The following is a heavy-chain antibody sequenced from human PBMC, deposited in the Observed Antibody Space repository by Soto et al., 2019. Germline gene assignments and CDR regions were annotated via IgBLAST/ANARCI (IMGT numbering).Heavy chain of an antibody. CDR3: TTEGNEKSGYYVGYSEH. V-gene: IGHV3-15*01. CDR2: IKSKTDGETT. CDR1: GFTFRNAW. Sequence: GGSLRLSCAASGFTFRNAWMIWVRQAPGKGLEWVGRIKSKTDGETTDYAIPVKGRFTIARDDSKNTLFLQMNSLKSEDTALYYCTTEGNEKSGYYVGYSEHWGQGPHVTVYS. D-gene: IGHD3-3*01. J-gene: IGHJ4*02.